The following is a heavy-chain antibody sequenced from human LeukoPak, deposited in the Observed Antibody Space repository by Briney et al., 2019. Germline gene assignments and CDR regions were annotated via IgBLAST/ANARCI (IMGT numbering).Heavy chain of an antibody. J-gene: IGHJ4*02. V-gene: IGHV1-3*01. CDR3: ARGSIAACGYFDY. CDR2: INAGNDNT. CDR1: GYTFTSYA. Sequence: RASVKVSCKASGYTFTSYAMHWVRQAPGQRLEWMGWINAGNDNTKYSQKFQGRVTITRDTSASTAYMELSSLRSEDTAVYYCARGSIAACGYFDYWGQGTLVTVSS. D-gene: IGHD6-6*01.